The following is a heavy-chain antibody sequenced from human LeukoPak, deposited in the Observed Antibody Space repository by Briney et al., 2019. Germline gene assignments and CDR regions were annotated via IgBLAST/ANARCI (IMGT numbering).Heavy chain of an antibody. Sequence: PGGSLRLSYAASGFTFSSYGMHWVRQAPGKGLEWVAVISGDGSNKYYADSVKGRFTISRDNSKNTLYLQMNSLRAEDTAVYYCARDDGWFDPWGQGTLVTVSS. J-gene: IGHJ5*02. CDR3: ARDDGWFDP. D-gene: IGHD5-24*01. CDR2: ISGDGSNK. CDR1: GFTFSSYG. V-gene: IGHV3-30*03.